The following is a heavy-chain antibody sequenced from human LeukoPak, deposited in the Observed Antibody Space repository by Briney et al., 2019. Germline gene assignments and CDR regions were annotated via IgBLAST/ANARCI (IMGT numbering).Heavy chain of an antibody. CDR3: ARDIGRGSYYFEI. D-gene: IGHD3-16*01. CDR2: ITPIFNRA. V-gene: IGHV1-69*13. CDR1: GGAFSSYV. J-gene: IGHJ4*02. Sequence: ASVKVSCKTSGGAFSSYVVSWLRQAPGQWLEWMGGITPIFNRANYAQKFRGRVSITADESTSTAYMELSSLRSEDTAIYFCARDIGRGSYYFEIWGQGTRVTVSS.